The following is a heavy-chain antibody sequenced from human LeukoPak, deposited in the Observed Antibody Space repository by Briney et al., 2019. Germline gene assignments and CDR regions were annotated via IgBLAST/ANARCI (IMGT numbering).Heavy chain of an antibody. CDR2: INTNTGNP. J-gene: IGHJ6*03. V-gene: IGHV7-4-1*02. D-gene: IGHD6-6*01. CDR3: AALSSSSSGYYYYMDV. CDR1: GCTFTSYA. Sequence: ASVKVSCKASGCTFTSYAMNWVRQAPGQGLEWMGWINTNTGNPTCAQGFTGRFVFSLDTSVSTAYLQISSLKAEDTAVYYCAALSSSSSGYYYYMDVWGKGTTVTVSS.